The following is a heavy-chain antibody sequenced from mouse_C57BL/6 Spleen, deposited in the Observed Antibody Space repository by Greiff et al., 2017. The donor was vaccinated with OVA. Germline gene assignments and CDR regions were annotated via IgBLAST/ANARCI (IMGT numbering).Heavy chain of an antibody. D-gene: IGHD2-10*01. V-gene: IGHV1-55*01. CDR3: ARAYYGNYDFDY. J-gene: IGHJ2*01. Sequence: VQLQQPGAELVKPGASVKMSCKASGYTFTSYWITWVKQRPGQGLEWIGDIYPGSGSTNYNEKFKSKATLTVDKSSSTAYMQLSSLTSEDSAVYYCARAYYGNYDFDYWGQGTTLTVSS. CDR2: IYPGSGST. CDR1: GYTFTSYW.